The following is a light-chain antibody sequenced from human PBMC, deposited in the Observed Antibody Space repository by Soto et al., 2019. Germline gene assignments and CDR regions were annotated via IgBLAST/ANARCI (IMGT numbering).Light chain of an antibody. CDR2: WAS. J-gene: IGKJ1*01. CDR3: QQYYSTPTWT. CDR1: QSVLYSSNNKNN. Sequence: DIAMTQSPDSLAVSLGERATINCKSSQSVLYSSNNKNNLAWYQQKPGQPPKLLIYWASTQESGVPDRFSGRGSGTDFTHTISSLQAEDVAVYYCQQYYSTPTWTFGQGTKVEIK. V-gene: IGKV4-1*01.